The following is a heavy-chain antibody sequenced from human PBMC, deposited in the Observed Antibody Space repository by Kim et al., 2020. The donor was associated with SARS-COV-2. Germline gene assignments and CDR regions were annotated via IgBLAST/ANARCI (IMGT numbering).Heavy chain of an antibody. V-gene: IGHV3-48*02. D-gene: IGHD6-13*01. CDR3: ATIAAAGTAFYYYGMDV. Sequence: VNGRFTIARDNAKNALYLQMNSLRDEDTAVYYCATIAAAGTAFYYYGMDVWGQGTTVTVSS. J-gene: IGHJ6*02.